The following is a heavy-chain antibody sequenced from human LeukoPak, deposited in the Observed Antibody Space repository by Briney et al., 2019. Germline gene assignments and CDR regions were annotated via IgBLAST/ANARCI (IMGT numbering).Heavy chain of an antibody. CDR2: IHYSGNT. J-gene: IGHJ4*02. CDR3: ARLGAGPTYYDFWSGYSSFYFDY. D-gene: IGHD3-3*01. V-gene: IGHV4-39*01. Sequence: PSETLSLTCTVSGGSTSSSNFYWGWIRQPPGMGLEWIGGIHYSGNTYYNPSLKSRVTISIDTSKNQFSLKLSSVIAADTAVYYCARLGAGPTYYDFWSGYSSFYFDYWGQGALVTVSS. CDR1: GGSTSSSNFY.